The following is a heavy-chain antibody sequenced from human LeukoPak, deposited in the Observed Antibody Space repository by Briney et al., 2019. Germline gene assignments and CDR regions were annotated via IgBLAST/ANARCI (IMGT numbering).Heavy chain of an antibody. CDR3: ARRYCSGGSCLDY. V-gene: IGHV5-51*01. CDR2: IDPGDSDI. Sequence: GESLKISCKGSGFSFTNYGIAWVRQMPGKGLEGMGIIDPGDSDIRYSPSFQGQVTISADKSLSTAYLRWTSLKASDTAMYYCARRYCSGGSCLDYWGQGTLVTVSS. D-gene: IGHD2-15*01. CDR1: GFSFTNYG. J-gene: IGHJ4*02.